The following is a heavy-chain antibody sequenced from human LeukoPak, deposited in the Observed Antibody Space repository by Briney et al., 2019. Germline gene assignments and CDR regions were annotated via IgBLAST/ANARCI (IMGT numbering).Heavy chain of an antibody. CDR3: ARDRGSGSYGVDY. D-gene: IGHD3-10*01. CDR1: GGSISSSNW. V-gene: IGHV4-4*02. Sequence: SGTLSLTCAVSGGSISSSNWWSWVRQPPGKGLEWIGEIYHSGSTNYNPSLKSRVTISEDKSKNQFSLKLSSVTAADTAVYYCARDRGSGSYGVDYWGQGTLVTVSS. J-gene: IGHJ4*02. CDR2: IYHSGST.